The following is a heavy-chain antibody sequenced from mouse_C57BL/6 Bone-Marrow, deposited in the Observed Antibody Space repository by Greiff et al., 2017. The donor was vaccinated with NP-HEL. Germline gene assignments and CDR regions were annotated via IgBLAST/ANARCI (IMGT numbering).Heavy chain of an antibody. J-gene: IGHJ1*03. V-gene: IGHV1-62-2*01. CDR3: ARHGDYFGSSYGYFDV. CDR2: FYPGSGGI. CDR1: GSTFPEYT. D-gene: IGHD1-1*01. Sequence: QVQLQQSGAELVKPGASVKLSCKASGSTFPEYTIHWVKRRPGQGLGWIGWFYPGSGGIKYKEKFRDRAPLTAYKSSITVYMDLSRLTSEDSAVYFCARHGDYFGSSYGYFDVWGTGTTVTVSS.